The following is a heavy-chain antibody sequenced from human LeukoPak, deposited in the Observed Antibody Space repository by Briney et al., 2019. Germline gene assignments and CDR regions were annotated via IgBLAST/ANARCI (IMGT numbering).Heavy chain of an antibody. V-gene: IGHV4-61*02. CDR3: ARDDRGTDDAFDI. J-gene: IGHJ3*02. Sequence: SETLSLTCTVSGGSISSGSYYWSWIRQPAGKGLEWIGRIYTSGSTNYNPSLKSRVTISVDTSKNQFSLKLSSVTAADTAVYYCARDDRGTDDAFDIWGQGTMVTVSS. CDR2: IYTSGST. D-gene: IGHD3-10*01. CDR1: GGSISSGSYY.